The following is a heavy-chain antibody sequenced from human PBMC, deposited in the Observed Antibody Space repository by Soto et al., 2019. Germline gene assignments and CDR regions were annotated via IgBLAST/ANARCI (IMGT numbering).Heavy chain of an antibody. CDR2: INPDSGGT. CDR1: CYTFSGSV. CDR3: ARSGRITKIVVDPGNAFDI. Sequence: SVKGAWKGACYTFSGSVSSCGRNPPGQVLEWLRWINPDSGGTNYAQKFQRWVTMTRDTFISTADMELNRLRSDDAAVYYCARSGRITKIVVDPGNAFDIWGQGTMVTGSS. V-gene: IGHV1-2*04. J-gene: IGHJ3*02. D-gene: IGHD3-22*01.